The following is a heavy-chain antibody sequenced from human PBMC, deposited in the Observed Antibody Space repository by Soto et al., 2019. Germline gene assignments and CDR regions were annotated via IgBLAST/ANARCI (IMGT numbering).Heavy chain of an antibody. D-gene: IGHD6-13*01. CDR1: GFTFSSYA. V-gene: IGHV3-30-3*01. J-gene: IGHJ4*02. CDR2: ISYDGSNK. Sequence: GGSLRLSCAASGFTFSSYAMHWVRQAPGKGLEWVAVISYDGSNKYYADSVKGRFTISRDNSKNTLYLQMNSLRAEDTAVYYCARDSKALYSSSWYGPSLFDYWGQGTLVTVSS. CDR3: ARDSKALYSSSWYGPSLFDY.